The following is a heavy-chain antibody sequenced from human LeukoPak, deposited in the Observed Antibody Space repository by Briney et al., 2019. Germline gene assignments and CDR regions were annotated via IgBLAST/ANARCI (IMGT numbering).Heavy chain of an antibody. CDR3: ARQEQQLVQDY. CDR2: IYYSGST. D-gene: IGHD6-13*01. CDR1: GGSISSYY. J-gene: IGHJ4*02. Sequence: KPSETLSLTCTVSGGSISSYYWSWIRQPPGKGLEWIGYIYYSGSTNYNPSLKSRVTISVDTSKNQFSLKLSSVTAADTAVYYCARQEQQLVQDYWGQGTLVTVSS. V-gene: IGHV4-59*08.